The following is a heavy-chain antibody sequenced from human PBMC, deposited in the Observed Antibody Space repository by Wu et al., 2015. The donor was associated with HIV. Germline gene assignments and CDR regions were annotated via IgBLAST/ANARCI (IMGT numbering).Heavy chain of an antibody. CDR2: INPSGGST. CDR1: GYTFTSYY. J-gene: IGHJ4*02. D-gene: IGHD3-3*01. Sequence: QVQLVQSGAEVKKPGASVKVSCKASGYTFTSYYMHWVRQAPGQGLEWMEIINPSGGSTSYAQKFQGRVTMTRDTSTSTVYMELSSLRSEDTAVYYCALILRPTRPFGVVIIGGPQLSDYWGQGTLVTVSS. V-gene: IGHV1-46*01. CDR3: ALILRPTRPFGVVIIGGPQLSDY.